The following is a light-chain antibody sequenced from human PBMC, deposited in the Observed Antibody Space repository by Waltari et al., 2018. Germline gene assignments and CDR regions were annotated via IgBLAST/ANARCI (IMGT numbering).Light chain of an antibody. CDR1: SSDVGGYNY. J-gene: IGLJ2*01. CDR3: CSYAGSYILV. V-gene: IGLV2-11*01. Sequence: QSALTQPRSGSGSPGPSLPTSRTGPSSDVGGYNYVSWYKHHPGTAPTRMIYYVKKRPSGVPDRVSGSKAGNTASLTSSGLQAEDEADFYCCSYAGSYILVFGGGTKLTVL. CDR2: YVK.